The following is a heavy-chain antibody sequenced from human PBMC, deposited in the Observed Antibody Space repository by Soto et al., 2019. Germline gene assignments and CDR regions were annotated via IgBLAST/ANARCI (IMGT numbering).Heavy chain of an antibody. D-gene: IGHD2-2*03. CDR1: GFTFGDYP. Sequence: PGGPLSLSCAASGFTFGDYPMTWAGQAPGRGLEWASSISRSGIYLYNVDSVKGRFTISRDNAENSLYLQMNSLRDEDMAVYYCARDGYCVSSSCSFLPDVWGQGTTVTVSS. CDR2: ISRSGIYL. V-gene: IGHV3-21*01. CDR3: ARDGYCVSSSCSFLPDV. J-gene: IGHJ6*02.